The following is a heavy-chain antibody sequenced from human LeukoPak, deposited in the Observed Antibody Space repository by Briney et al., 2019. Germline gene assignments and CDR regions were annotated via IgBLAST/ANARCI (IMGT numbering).Heavy chain of an antibody. CDR3: ARQAYSSNLGWFDP. D-gene: IGHD6-13*01. Sequence: SETLSLTCSVSGGSISSSTYYWGWIRQPPGRGLEWIGNIYNSGSTYYNPSLKSRVTISVDTSKNQFSLKLSSVTAADTAVYYCARQAYSSNLGWFDPWGQGTLVTVSS. J-gene: IGHJ5*02. V-gene: IGHV4-39*01. CDR2: IYNSGST. CDR1: GGSISSSTYY.